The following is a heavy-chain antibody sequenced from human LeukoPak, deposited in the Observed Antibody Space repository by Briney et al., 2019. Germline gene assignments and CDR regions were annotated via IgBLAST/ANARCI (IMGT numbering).Heavy chain of an antibody. Sequence: PGGSLRLSCAASGFTFSSYGMHWVRQAPGKGLEWVAFIRYDGTNEYYVDSVKGRFTISGDNSKNTLYLQMNSLRAEDTAVYYCAKEYDILTGYYAFDIWGQGTMVTVSS. CDR2: IRYDGTNE. V-gene: IGHV3-30*02. D-gene: IGHD3-9*01. CDR1: GFTFSSYG. CDR3: AKEYDILTGYYAFDI. J-gene: IGHJ3*02.